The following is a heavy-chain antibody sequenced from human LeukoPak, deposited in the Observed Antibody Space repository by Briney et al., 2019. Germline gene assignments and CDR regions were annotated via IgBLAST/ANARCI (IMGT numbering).Heavy chain of an antibody. CDR3: ARDRPCGSGSYYD. J-gene: IGHJ4*02. Sequence: GASVKVSCKASGGTFSSYAISCVRQAPGQGLEWMGGIIPIFGTATSAQKFQGRVTIPADESTSTAYMELSSLRSEDTAVDYCARDRPCGSGSYYDWGQGTLVTVSA. CDR2: IIPIFGTA. D-gene: IGHD3-10*01. CDR1: GGTFSSYA. V-gene: IGHV1-69*13.